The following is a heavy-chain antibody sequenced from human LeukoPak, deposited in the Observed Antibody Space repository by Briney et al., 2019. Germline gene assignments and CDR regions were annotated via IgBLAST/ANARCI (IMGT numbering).Heavy chain of an antibody. CDR2: IRDSGNST. CDR1: GFTFKNYA. J-gene: IGHJ4*02. Sequence: GGSLRLSCVVSGFTFKNYAMSWVRQAPGKGLEWVSTIRDSGNSTDYADSVKGRFTVSRDNSKSTLYLNMNTLRAEDTAVFYCAKWAYYDFWSGHYKSHFDSWGQGTLVTVSP. V-gene: IGHV3-23*01. CDR3: AKWAYYDFWSGHYKSHFDS. D-gene: IGHD3-3*01.